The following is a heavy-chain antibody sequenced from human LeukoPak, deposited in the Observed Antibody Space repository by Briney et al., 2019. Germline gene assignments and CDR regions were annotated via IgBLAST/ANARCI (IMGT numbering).Heavy chain of an antibody. D-gene: IGHD1-26*01. V-gene: IGHV4-59*01. J-gene: IGHJ4*02. CDR2: IYDSGST. CDR1: GGSISSFH. CDR3: ARTYSGRSYYFDC. Sequence: SETLSLTCTVSGGSISSFHWSWIRPPPGKGMEYIGNIYDSGSTYYNPSLKSRVTISVDTSKNQFSLKLSSVTAADTAVYYCARTYSGRSYYFDCWGQGTLVTVSS.